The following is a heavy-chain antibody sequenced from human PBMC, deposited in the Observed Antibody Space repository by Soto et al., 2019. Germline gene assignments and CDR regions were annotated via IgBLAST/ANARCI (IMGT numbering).Heavy chain of an antibody. Sequence: VVPHRHPCAAAGVNCINHPVTWVRQAPGKGLEWVSTITVGGGSTYYADSVKGRFTISRDNSKNTLYLQMNSLRAEDTAVYYCAKRVAGTYHFDFWGQGTLVSVSS. V-gene: IGHV3-23*01. CDR2: ITVGGGST. D-gene: IGHD6-19*01. CDR1: GVNCINHP. CDR3: AKRVAGTYHFDF. J-gene: IGHJ4*02.